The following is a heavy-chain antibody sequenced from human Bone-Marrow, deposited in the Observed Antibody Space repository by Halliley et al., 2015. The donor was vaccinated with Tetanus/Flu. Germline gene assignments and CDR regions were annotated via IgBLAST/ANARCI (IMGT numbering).Heavy chain of an antibody. V-gene: IGHV2-70*04. CDR3: ALDYGDYGRWFGP. Sequence: LVKPTQTLTLTCTFSGFSLNSNGMRVSWIRQPPGKAPEWLARIDWDDGRFYSTSLKTRLTISKDTSKNQVVLTMTNMDPVDTAMYYCALDYGDYGRWFGPWGQGTLVTVSS. CDR1: GFSLNSNGMR. D-gene: IGHD4-17*01. J-gene: IGHJ5*02. CDR2: IDWDDGR.